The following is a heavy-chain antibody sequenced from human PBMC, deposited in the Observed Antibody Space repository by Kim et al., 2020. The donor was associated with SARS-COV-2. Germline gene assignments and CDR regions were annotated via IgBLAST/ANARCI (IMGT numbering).Heavy chain of an antibody. D-gene: IGHD3-16*02. J-gene: IGHJ6*02. CDR3: ARVGVIPYYYYGMDV. CDR1: GFTFSSYS. V-gene: IGHV3-21*01. CDR2: ISSSSSYI. Sequence: GGSLRLSCAASGFTFSSYSMNWVRQAPGKGLEWVSSISSSSSYIYYADSVKGRFTISRDNAKNSLYLQMNSLRAEDTAVYYCARVGVIPYYYYGMDVWGQGTTVTVSS.